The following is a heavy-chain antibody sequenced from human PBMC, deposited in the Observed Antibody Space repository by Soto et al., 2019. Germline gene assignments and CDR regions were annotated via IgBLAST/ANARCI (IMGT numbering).Heavy chain of an antibody. CDR1: GYTFTSYD. J-gene: IGHJ6*03. CDR2: MNPNSGNT. Sequence: ASVKVSCKASGYTFTSYDINWVRPATGRGLEWMGWMNPNSGNTGYAQKFQGRVTMTRNTSISTAYMELSSLRSEDTAVYYCARGVCSSGWYNYYYYYYMDVWGKGTTVTVSS. CDR3: ARGVCSSGWYNYYYYYYMDV. D-gene: IGHD6-19*01. V-gene: IGHV1-8*01.